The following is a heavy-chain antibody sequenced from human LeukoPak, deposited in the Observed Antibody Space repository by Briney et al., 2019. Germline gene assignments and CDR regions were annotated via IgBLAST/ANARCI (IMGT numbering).Heavy chain of an antibody. V-gene: IGHV4-59*01. CDR1: GGSISSYY. Sequence: SETLSLTCTVSGGSISSYYWSWIRQPPGKGLEWIGYIYYSGSTNYNPSLKSRVTISVDTPKNQFSLKLSSVTAADTAVYYCARDDSSGWYPDIWGQGTMVTVSS. D-gene: IGHD6-19*01. CDR3: ARDDSSGWYPDI. J-gene: IGHJ3*02. CDR2: IYYSGST.